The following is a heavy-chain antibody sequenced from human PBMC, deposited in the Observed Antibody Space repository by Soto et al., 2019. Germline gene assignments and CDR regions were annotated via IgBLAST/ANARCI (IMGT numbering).Heavy chain of an antibody. J-gene: IGHJ5*02. CDR3: ARDRWITYYDFWSGPNWFDP. Sequence: QVQLVQSGAEVKKPGASVKVSCKASGYTFTSYGISWVRQAPGQGLEWMGWISAYNGNTNYAQKLQGRVTMTTDTSTSTAYMELRRLRSDDTAVYYCARDRWITYYDFWSGPNWFDPWGQGTLVTVSS. CDR2: ISAYNGNT. D-gene: IGHD3-3*01. CDR1: GYTFTSYG. V-gene: IGHV1-18*01.